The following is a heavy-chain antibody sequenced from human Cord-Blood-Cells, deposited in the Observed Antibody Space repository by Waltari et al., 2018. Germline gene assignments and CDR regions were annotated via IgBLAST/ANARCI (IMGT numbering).Heavy chain of an antibody. J-gene: IGHJ4*02. CDR2: SNHSGST. D-gene: IGHD6-13*01. Sequence: QVQLQQWGAGLLKPSETLSLTCAVYGGSFSCYYWSWIRQPPGKGLEWIGESNHSGSTNYNPSLKSRVTISVDTSKNQFSLKLSSVTAADTAVYYCARGRGSSSWLDYWGQGTLVTVSS. CDR1: GGSFSCYY. CDR3: ARGRGSSSWLDY. V-gene: IGHV4-34*01.